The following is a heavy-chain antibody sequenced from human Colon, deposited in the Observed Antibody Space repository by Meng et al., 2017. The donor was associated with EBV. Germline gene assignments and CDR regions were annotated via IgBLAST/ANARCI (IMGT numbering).Heavy chain of an antibody. J-gene: IGHJ4*02. CDR3: ARTFGYCSNNNCPRTLGY. Sequence: QLHTSDVGLLQPFETSALPFVGRGRSCIGYYCSWFRPSPGRTLESIWYIYHSGSANYNPSLRSRVTISVDTSKNQIFLNLHSVTAADTAVYHCARTFGYCSNNNCPRTLGYWGQGTLVTVSS. CDR2: IYHSGSA. V-gene: IGHV4-34*01. D-gene: IGHD2-2*03. CDR1: GRSCIGYY.